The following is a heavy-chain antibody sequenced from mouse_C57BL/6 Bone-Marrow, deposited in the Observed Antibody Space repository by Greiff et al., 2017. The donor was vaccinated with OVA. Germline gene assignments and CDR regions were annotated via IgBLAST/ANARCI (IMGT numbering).Heavy chain of an antibody. D-gene: IGHD2-1*01. CDR1: GYTFTSYW. CDR2: IDPSDSYT. CDR3: ARDGNYYGDDAMDY. J-gene: IGHJ4*01. Sequence: VQLQQPGAELVMPGASVKLSCKASGYTFTSYWMHWVKQRPGQGLEWIGEIDPSDSYTNYNQKFKGKSTLTVDKSSSTAYMQLSSLTSEDSAVEYYARDGNYYGDDAMDYWGQGTSVTVSS. V-gene: IGHV1-69*01.